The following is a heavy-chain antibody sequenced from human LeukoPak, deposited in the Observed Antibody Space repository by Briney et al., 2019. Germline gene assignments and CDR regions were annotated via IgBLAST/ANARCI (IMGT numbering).Heavy chain of an antibody. Sequence: GESLKISCKGSGYSFTSYWIGWVRQMPGKGLEWMGIIYPGDSDTRYSPSFQGQVTISADKSISTAYLQWSSLKASDTAMYYCARQFAPYDFWSNHFEYWGQGTLVTVSS. V-gene: IGHV5-51*01. CDR3: ARQFAPYDFWSNHFEY. D-gene: IGHD3-3*01. CDR2: IYPGDSDT. CDR1: GYSFTSYW. J-gene: IGHJ4*02.